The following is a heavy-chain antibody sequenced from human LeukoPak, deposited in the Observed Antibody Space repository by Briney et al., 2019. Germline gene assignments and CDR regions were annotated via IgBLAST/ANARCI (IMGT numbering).Heavy chain of an antibody. CDR2: ILSGGST. V-gene: IGHV3-66*01. CDR1: GFSVSSNC. CDR3: GSDYYYYGMDV. Sequence: PGGSLRLSWAAAGFSVSSNCMSWVRQAAGNGREWVSVILSGGSTNYSDSGKVRFTISRDNPKNPLYLQMKSLRAEDTAVYYCGSDYYYYGMDVWGQGTTVTVSS. J-gene: IGHJ6*02.